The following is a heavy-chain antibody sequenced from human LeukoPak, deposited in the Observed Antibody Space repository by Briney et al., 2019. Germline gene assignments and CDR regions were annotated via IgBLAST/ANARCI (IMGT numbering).Heavy chain of an antibody. D-gene: IGHD4-11*01. V-gene: IGHV3-33*06. Sequence: PGKSLTLSCVASQFTFSHYGMHWVRQAPGKGLEWVAVIWNDGTNQYYADSVKGRFTISRDNSQNTVYLQMNSLRAEDTAVYYCAKDAQRGFDYSNSLEYCGQGTLVTVSS. CDR3: AKDAQRGFDYSNSLEY. CDR2: IWNDGTNQ. J-gene: IGHJ4*02. CDR1: QFTFSHYG.